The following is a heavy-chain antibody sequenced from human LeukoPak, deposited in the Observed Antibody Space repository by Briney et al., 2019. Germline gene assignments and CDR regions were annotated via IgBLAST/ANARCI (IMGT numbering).Heavy chain of an antibody. V-gene: IGHV3-15*01. CDR1: GFTFSNAW. Sequence: GGSLRLSRAASGFTFSNAWMSWVRQAPRRGLDWVGRIKTKSNGGTADYAAPVKGRFTISRDDSKNTLYLQVNSLKIEDTGVYYCTTDGEFFDYWGQGTLVTVSS. CDR2: IKTKSNGGTA. CDR3: TTDGEFFDY. J-gene: IGHJ4*02.